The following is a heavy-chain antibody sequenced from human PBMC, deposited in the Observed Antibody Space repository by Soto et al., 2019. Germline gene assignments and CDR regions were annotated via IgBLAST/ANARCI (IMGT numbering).Heavy chain of an antibody. V-gene: IGHV3-7*04. CDR2: IKQGGSEK. D-gene: IGHD3-3*01. CDR3: ARVGYDFWSGYYTGFDY. CDR1: GFTFSSYW. Sequence: GGSLRLSCAASGFTFSSYWMSWVRQAPGKGLEWVANIKQGGSEKYYVDSVKGRFTISRDNAKNSLYLQMNSLRAEDTAVYYCARVGYDFWSGYYTGFDYWGQGTLVTVSS. J-gene: IGHJ4*02.